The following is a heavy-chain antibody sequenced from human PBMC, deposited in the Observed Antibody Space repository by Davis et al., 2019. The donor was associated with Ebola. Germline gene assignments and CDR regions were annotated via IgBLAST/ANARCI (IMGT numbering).Heavy chain of an antibody. CDR3: ARDYYDSSGYWYFDL. CDR1: GGSISSYY. CDR2: SFYGESP. J-gene: IGHJ2*01. Sequence: SETLSLTCTVSGGSISSYYWSWIRQPPGKGLEWIGYSFYGESPYYNPSLKNRVTISIDTSKNQFSLKLTSVTAADTAVYYCARDYYDSSGYWYFDLWGRGTLVTVSS. D-gene: IGHD3-22*01. V-gene: IGHV4-59*12.